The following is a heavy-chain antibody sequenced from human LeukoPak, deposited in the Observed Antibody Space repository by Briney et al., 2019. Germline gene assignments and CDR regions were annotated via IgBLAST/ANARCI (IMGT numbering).Heavy chain of an antibody. CDR3: AKADIAVVVAATSFDP. CDR1: GFTFSSYA. D-gene: IGHD2-15*01. CDR2: ISGSGGST. J-gene: IGHJ5*02. V-gene: IGHV3-23*01. Sequence: GGSLRLSCAASGFTFSSYAMSWVRQAPGKGLEWVSAISGSGGSTYYADSVKGRFTISRDNSKNTLYLQVNSLRAEDTAVYYCAKADIAVVVAATSFDPWGQGTLVTVSS.